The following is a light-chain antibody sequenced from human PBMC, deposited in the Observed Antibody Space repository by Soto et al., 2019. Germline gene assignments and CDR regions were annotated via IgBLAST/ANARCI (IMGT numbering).Light chain of an antibody. V-gene: IGLV2-23*02. J-gene: IGLJ3*02. Sequence: QSVLTQPASVSGSPGQSITISCTGTSNDVGGYNLVSWFQQHPGKAPKLMISEVNKRPSGVSNRFSGSKSANTASLTISGLQAEDEADYYCCSHVGGSGPQWVFGGGTQLTVL. CDR1: SNDVGGYNL. CDR2: EVN. CDR3: CSHVGGSGPQWV.